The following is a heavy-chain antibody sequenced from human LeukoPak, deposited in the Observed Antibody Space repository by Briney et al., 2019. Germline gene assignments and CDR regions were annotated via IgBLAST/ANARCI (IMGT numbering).Heavy chain of an antibody. CDR3: ARGNGYDYYYMGV. V-gene: IGHV4-30-4*08. CDR2: IYYSGST. Sequence: SQTLSLTCTVSGCSISSGDYYWSWIRQPPGKGLEWIGYIYYSGSTYYNPSLKSRVTISVDTSKNQFSLKLSSVTAADTAVYYCARGNGYDYYYMGVWGKGTTVTVSS. J-gene: IGHJ6*03. D-gene: IGHD2-8*01. CDR1: GCSISSGDYY.